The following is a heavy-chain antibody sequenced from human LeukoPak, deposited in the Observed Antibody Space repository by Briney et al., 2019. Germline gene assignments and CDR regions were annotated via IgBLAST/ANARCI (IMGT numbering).Heavy chain of an antibody. CDR1: GYTFRSYG. Sequence: ASVKVSCKASGYTFRSYGISWVRQAPGQGLEWMGWISTYNGYTNYAQKLQDRVTLTRDTSTSTAYLELRSLRSDDTAVYFCARQSYCSSTSCSRWNDAFDIWGQGTMVTVSS. D-gene: IGHD2-2*01. V-gene: IGHV1-18*01. CDR2: ISTYNGYT. CDR3: ARQSYCSSTSCSRWNDAFDI. J-gene: IGHJ3*02.